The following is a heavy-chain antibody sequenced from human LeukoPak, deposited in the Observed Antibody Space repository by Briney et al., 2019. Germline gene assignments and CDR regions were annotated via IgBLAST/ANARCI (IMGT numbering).Heavy chain of an antibody. D-gene: IGHD3-10*01. CDR1: GFTFSSYA. CDR2: ISGSGGST. V-gene: IGHV3-23*01. CDR3: VKGHYYGSGTPTFDY. J-gene: IGHJ4*02. Sequence: GGSLRLSCAASGFTFSSYAMSWVRQAPGKGLEWVSAISGSGGSTYYADSVKGRFTISGDNSKNTLYLQMSSLRAEDTAVYYCVKGHYYGSGTPTFDYWGQGTLVTVSS.